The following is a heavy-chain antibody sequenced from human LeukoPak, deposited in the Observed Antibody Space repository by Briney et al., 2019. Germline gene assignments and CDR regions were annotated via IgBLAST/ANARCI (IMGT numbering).Heavy chain of an antibody. D-gene: IGHD1-20*01. J-gene: IGHJ4*02. CDR3: VTGSLESGHNFDY. Sequence: PGRSLRLSCAASGFTFSSYGMHWVRQAPGKGLEWVAVISYDGSNKYYADSVKGRFTISRDNSKNTLYLQMNSLRAEDTAVYLCVTGSLESGHNFDYWGQGALVTVSS. CDR2: ISYDGSNK. V-gene: IGHV3-30*03. CDR1: GFTFSSYG.